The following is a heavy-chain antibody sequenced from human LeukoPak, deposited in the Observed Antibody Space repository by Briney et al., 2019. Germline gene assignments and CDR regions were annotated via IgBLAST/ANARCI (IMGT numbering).Heavy chain of an antibody. D-gene: IGHD6-19*01. Sequence: GGSLRLSCAASGFTFSSYSMNWVRQAPGKGLEWVSSIGSSSSYIYYADSVKGRFTISRDNAKNSLYLQMNSLRAEDTAVYYCARDVLAVAATGSNWFDPWGQGTLVTVSS. J-gene: IGHJ5*02. CDR1: GFTFSSYS. CDR2: IGSSSSYI. V-gene: IGHV3-21*01. CDR3: ARDVLAVAATGSNWFDP.